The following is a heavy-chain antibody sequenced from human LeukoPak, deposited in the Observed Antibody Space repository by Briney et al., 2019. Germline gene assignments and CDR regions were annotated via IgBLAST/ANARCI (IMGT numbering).Heavy chain of an antibody. D-gene: IGHD3-10*01. V-gene: IGHV4-4*07. J-gene: IGHJ5*02. CDR1: GGSISSYY. Sequence: SETLSLTCTVSGGSISSYYWSWIRQPAGKGLEWIGRIYTSGSTNYNPSLKSRVTMSVDTSKNQFSLKLSSVTAADTAVYYCACGQHGFRGEYNWFDPWGQGTLVTVSS. CDR3: ACGQHGFRGEYNWFDP. CDR2: IYTSGST.